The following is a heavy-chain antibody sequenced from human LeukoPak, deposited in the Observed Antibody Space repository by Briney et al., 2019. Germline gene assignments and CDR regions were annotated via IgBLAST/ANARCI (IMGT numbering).Heavy chain of an antibody. CDR2: IYYSGST. CDR3: ARRFTGYYTTAFDI. J-gene: IGHJ3*02. V-gene: IGHV4-59*01. CDR1: GGSISSYY. D-gene: IGHD3-9*01. Sequence: SETLSLTCTVSGGSISSYYWSWIRQPPGKGLEWIGYIYYSGSTNYNPSLKSRVTISVDTSKNQFSLKLSSVTAADTAVYYCARRFTGYYTTAFDIWGQGTMVTVSS.